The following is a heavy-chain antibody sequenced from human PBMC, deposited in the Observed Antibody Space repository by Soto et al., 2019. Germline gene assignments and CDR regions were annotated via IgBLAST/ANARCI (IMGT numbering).Heavy chain of an antibody. CDR3: ASLITH. D-gene: IGHD1-20*01. Sequence: QVQLVQSGAEVNKPGSSVKVSCKASGGTFSSYAISWVRQAPGQGLEWMVGIIPIFGTANYAQKLQGRVTSNAYDSTSTADMYLSSLKSEDTAVYYSASLITHWGQGTLVNVSS. J-gene: IGHJ4*02. CDR2: IIPIFGTA. CDR1: GGTFSSYA. V-gene: IGHV1-69*12.